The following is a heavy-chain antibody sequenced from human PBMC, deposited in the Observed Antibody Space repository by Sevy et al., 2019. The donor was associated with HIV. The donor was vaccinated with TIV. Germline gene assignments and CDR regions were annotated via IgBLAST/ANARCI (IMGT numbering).Heavy chain of an antibody. CDR3: AKDIGYCISTTCPGLVDY. J-gene: IGHJ4*02. CDR1: GFILDDYD. Sequence: GGSLRLSCAASGFILDDYDMHWVRQAPGKGLEWVSGISRNSGTIGYADSMKGRFTISRDNAKNSLYLQMNSLRAEDTALYYCAKDIGYCISTTCPGLVDYWGQGTLVTVSS. CDR2: ISRNSGTI. D-gene: IGHD2-2*03. V-gene: IGHV3-9*01.